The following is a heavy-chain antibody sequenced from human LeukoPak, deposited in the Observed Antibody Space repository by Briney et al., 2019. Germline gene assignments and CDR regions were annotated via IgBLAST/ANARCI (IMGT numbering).Heavy chain of an antibody. D-gene: IGHD3-9*01. Sequence: PGGALTLSCAASGFTFSSYSRNWVGQAPGKGLERVSSISSSSSYIYYADPVKGRFTISRDNAKNSLYLQMNSLRAEDTAVYYCARVGDWLLPTPHYYYYYGMDVWGKGTTVTVSS. CDR3: ARVGDWLLPTPHYYYYYGMDV. CDR1: GFTFSSYS. J-gene: IGHJ6*04. CDR2: ISSSSSYI. V-gene: IGHV3-21*01.